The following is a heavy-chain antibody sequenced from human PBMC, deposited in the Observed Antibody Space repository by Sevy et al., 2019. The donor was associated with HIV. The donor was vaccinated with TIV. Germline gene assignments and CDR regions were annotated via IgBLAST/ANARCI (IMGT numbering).Heavy chain of an antibody. Sequence: GGSLRLSCGASGFKFDDHTMHWVRQAPGKGLQWVSFIGGDKKKSSYASSVQGRFSISRDNRRNTLYLQMQSLRIEDTGLYFCAKDVGGFSGFDYGGQGTLVTVSS. V-gene: IGHV3-43*01. CDR3: AKDVGGFSGFDY. J-gene: IGHJ4*02. D-gene: IGHD5-12*01. CDR1: GFKFDDHT. CDR2: IGGDKKKS.